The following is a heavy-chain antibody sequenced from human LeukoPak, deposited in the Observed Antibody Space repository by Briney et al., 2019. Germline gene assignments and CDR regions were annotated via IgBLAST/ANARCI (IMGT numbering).Heavy chain of an antibody. CDR3: ARVGSGSSYYFDY. CDR2: IYYSGST. Sequence: SETLSLTCTVSGGSISNYYWSWIRQPPGEGLEWIGYIYYSGSTNYNPSLKSRVTISVDTSKNQFSLKLSSVTAADTAVYYCARVGSGSSYYFDYWGQGTLVTVSS. J-gene: IGHJ4*02. D-gene: IGHD3-10*01. CDR1: GGSISNYY. V-gene: IGHV4-59*01.